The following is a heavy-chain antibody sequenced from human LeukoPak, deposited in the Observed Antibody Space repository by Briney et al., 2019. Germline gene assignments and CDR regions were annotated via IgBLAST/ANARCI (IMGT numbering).Heavy chain of an antibody. J-gene: IGHJ4*02. V-gene: IGHV3-48*01. CDR1: GFTFSSYS. D-gene: IGHD3-10*01. Sequence: GGSLRLSCAASGFTFSSYSMNWVRQAPGKGLGWVSYISSSSSTIYYADSVKGRFTISRDNSKNTLYLQMNSLRAEDTAVYYCAKSGLWFGEGGGQGTLVTVSS. CDR2: ISSSSSTI. CDR3: AKSGLWFGEG.